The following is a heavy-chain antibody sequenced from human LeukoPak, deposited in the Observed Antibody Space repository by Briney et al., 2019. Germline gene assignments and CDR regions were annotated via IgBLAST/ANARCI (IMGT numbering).Heavy chain of an antibody. V-gene: IGHV4-39*01. CDR2: IYYSGIT. CDR1: GGSIRSSSFY. J-gene: IGHJ4*02. CDR3: ARRTIVATIDY. Sequence: SETLSLTCTVSGGSIRSSSFYWAWVRQPPGKGLEWIVSIYYSGITCYNPSLKSRVTISADTSKNQFSLKLSSVTAADTAVYYCARRTIVATIDYWGQGTLVTVSS. D-gene: IGHD5-12*01.